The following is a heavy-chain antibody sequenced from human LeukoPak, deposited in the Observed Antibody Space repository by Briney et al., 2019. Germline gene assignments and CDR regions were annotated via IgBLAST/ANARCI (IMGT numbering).Heavy chain of an antibody. CDR1: GFRLSDYA. V-gene: IGHV3-30*02. D-gene: IGHD1-1*01. CDR2: IRYDGGNR. Sequence: GGSLRLSCAASGFRLSDYAIYWVRQTRGKGLEWVAFIRYDGGNRIYADSEKDRFTIYRDNSYHTVYLQMNGLRAEDTSLYQCAKDGECGIQYTQGYFDYWGQGTLVTVST. CDR3: AKDGECGIQYTQGYFDY. J-gene: IGHJ4*02.